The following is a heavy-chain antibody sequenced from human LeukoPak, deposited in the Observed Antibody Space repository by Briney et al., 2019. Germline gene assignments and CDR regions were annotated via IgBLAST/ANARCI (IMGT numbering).Heavy chain of an antibody. Sequence: GGSLRLSCAASGFTFSNFAMHWVRQAPGKGLEYVSTISSNGRSPYYADSVKDRFTISRDSSKNTLYLQMGSLSPEDLAVYYCVRGHSIHNHHYGMDVWGQGTTVIVSS. V-gene: IGHV3-64*02. CDR2: ISSNGRSP. CDR3: VRGHSIHNHHYGMDV. CDR1: GFTFSNFA. J-gene: IGHJ6*02. D-gene: IGHD1-14*01.